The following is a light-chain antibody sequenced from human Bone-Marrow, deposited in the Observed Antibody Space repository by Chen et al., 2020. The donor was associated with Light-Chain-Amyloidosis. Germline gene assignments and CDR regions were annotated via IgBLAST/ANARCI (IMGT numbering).Light chain of an antibody. CDR3: QVWDRSSDRPV. Sequence: SYVLTQPSSVSGAPGQTAPIPCGGNNIGSTSVHWYQQTPGQAPLLVGYDDSDRPSGIPERLSGSNSGNTATLTISRVEAGDEADYYCQVWDRSSDRPVFGGGTKLTVL. J-gene: IGLJ3*02. CDR1: NIGSTS. V-gene: IGLV3-21*02. CDR2: DDS.